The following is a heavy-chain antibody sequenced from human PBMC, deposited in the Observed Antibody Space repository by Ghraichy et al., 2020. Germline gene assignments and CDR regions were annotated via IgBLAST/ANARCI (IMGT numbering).Heavy chain of an antibody. D-gene: IGHD2-21*02. CDR2: IYHSGST. J-gene: IGHJ4*02. V-gene: IGHV4-4*02. Sequence: SETLSLTCAVSGGSISSSNWWSWVRQPPGKGLEWIGEIYHSGSTNYNPSLKSRVTISVDKSKNQFSLKLSSVTAADTAVYYCARGGFVVVTAPFDYWGQGTLVTVSS. CDR3: ARGGFVVVTAPFDY. CDR1: GGSISSSNW.